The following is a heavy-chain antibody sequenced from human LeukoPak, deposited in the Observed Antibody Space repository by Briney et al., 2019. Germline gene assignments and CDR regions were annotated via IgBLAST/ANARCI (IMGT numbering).Heavy chain of an antibody. J-gene: IGHJ5*02. CDR3: ARADYYYDSSGYYPKEWFDP. Sequence: SGTLSLTCAVSGGSISSSNWWSWVRQPPGKGLEWIGEIYHSGSTNYNPSLKSRVTISVDTSKNQFSLKLSSVTAADTAVYYCARADYYYDSSGYYPKEWFDPWGQGTLVTVSS. CDR2: IYHSGST. D-gene: IGHD3-22*01. CDR1: GGSISSSNW. V-gene: IGHV4-4*02.